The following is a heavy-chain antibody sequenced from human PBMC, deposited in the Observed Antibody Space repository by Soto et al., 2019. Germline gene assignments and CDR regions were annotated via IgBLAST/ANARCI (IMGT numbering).Heavy chain of an antibody. CDR1: GGTISSSD. V-gene: IGHV4-59*08. J-gene: IGHJ4*02. Sequence: HSESMSITRTASGGTISSSDCSWFWQPTGKGLEWIGYSYYTGSTNYNPSLKSRVTISVDTSKNQFSLKLSSVTAADTAVYYCATQIAVAGGYFDYWGQGTLVTVSS. CDR3: ATQIAVAGGYFDY. CDR2: SYYTGST. D-gene: IGHD6-19*01.